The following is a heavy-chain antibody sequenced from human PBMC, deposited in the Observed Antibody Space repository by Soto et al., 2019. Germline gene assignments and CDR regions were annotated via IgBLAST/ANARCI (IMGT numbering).Heavy chain of an antibody. CDR3: ANAHKVTESFDY. V-gene: IGHV4-34*01. CDR2: INNSGST. D-gene: IGHD2-21*02. J-gene: IGHJ4*02. CDR1: GGSFSGYY. Sequence: QVQLQQWGAGLLKPSQTLSLTCAVYGGSFSGYYWCWIRQPPGQGLEWIGVINNSGSTNSNPSLMSRGTNSVASSMNQLSLEPRSVTAADTAVYYCANAHKVTESFDYWGQGTMVTVSS.